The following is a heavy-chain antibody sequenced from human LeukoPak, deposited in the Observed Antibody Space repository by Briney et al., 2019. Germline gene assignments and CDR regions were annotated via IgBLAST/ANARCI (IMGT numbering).Heavy chain of an antibody. CDR2: ISGSGGST. CDR1: GFTFSSYG. CDR3: AKEIGVPGSVAGEDY. D-gene: IGHD6-19*01. V-gene: IGHV3-23*01. J-gene: IGHJ4*02. Sequence: GGSLRLSCAASGFTFSSYGMHWVRQAPGKGLEWVSAISGSGGSTYYADSVKGRFTISRDNPKNTLYLQMNSLRAEDTAVYYCAKEIGVPGSVAGEDYWGQGTLVTVSS.